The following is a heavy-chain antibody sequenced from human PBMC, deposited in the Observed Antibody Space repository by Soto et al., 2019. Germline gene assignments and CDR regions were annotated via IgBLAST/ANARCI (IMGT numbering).Heavy chain of an antibody. CDR1: GFTVSSKY. CDR2: IQSGGPT. J-gene: IGHJ6*04. CDR3: ARDYVLCDGGRCYGVPLDV. D-gene: IGHD2-15*01. V-gene: IGHV3-66*01. Sequence: GGPMRLSCAASGFTVSSKYMSWVRQAPGKGLEWVSLIQSGGPTYYADSVKGRFTISRDTSENTLHLQMDSLRAEDTAVYYCARDYVLCDGGRCYGVPLDVWRKGTTVTVSS.